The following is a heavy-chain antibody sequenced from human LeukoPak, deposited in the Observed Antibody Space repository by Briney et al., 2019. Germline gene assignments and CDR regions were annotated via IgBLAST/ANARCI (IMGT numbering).Heavy chain of an antibody. Sequence: GGSLRLSCAASGFTFSSYDMHWVRQAPGKGLEWVAVISFDGGTKYYADSVKGRFTISRDNSKNTLYLQMNSLRAEDTAVYYCARDRSSYEYYFDHWGQGTLVTVSS. CDR3: ARDRSSYEYYFDH. D-gene: IGHD5-12*01. V-gene: IGHV3-30*03. J-gene: IGHJ4*02. CDR1: GFTFSSYD. CDR2: ISFDGGTK.